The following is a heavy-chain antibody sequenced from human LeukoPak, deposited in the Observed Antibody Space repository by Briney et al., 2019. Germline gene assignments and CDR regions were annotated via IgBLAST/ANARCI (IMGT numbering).Heavy chain of an antibody. V-gene: IGHV3-23*01. CDR2: MSGSGDST. J-gene: IGHJ4*02. D-gene: IGHD1-14*01. CDR1: GFTFSSSA. Sequence: PGGSLRLSCAAAGFTFSSSAMSWVRQAPGERLEWVSAMSGSGDSTYYADSVKGRFTISRDNSRNTLYLHLNSLRAEDTAVYYCAKDVVTGTGRGWQDYWGQGTLVIVSA. CDR3: AKDVVTGTGRGWQDY.